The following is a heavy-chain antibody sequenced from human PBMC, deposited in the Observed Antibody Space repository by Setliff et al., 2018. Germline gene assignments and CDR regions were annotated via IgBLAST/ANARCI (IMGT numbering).Heavy chain of an antibody. J-gene: IGHJ4*02. Sequence: GGSLRLSCAASGYTSSSYAMTWVRQAPGKGLEWVSIISASGDTTYYADSVKGRFTISRDNSKNTLYLQMNSLRAEDTAVYYCARVGMGQFDYWGQGTLVTVSS. D-gene: IGHD6-13*01. V-gene: IGHV3-23*01. CDR3: ARVGMGQFDY. CDR1: GYTSSSYA. CDR2: ISASGDTT.